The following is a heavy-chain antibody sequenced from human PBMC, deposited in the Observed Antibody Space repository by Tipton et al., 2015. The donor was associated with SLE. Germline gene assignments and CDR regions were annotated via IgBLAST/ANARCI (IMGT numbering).Heavy chain of an antibody. CDR1: GFTFSHYG. V-gene: IGHV3-NL1*01. J-gene: IGHJ4*02. D-gene: IGHD3-9*01. CDR2: IYSGGST. CDR3: AIGARGILTPDTPISPFTY. Sequence: SLRLSCAASGFTFSHYGMNWVRQAPGKGLEWVSVIYSGGSTYYAESVRGRFTISRDNSNNTLYLHMNSLRVDDTAVYYCAIGARGILTPDTPISPFTYWGQGTLVSVSS.